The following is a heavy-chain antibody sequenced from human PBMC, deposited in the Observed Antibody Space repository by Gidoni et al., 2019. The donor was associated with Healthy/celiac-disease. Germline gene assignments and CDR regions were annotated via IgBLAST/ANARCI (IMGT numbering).Heavy chain of an antibody. D-gene: IGHD3-10*01. J-gene: IGHJ6*02. V-gene: IGHV5-10-1*01. CDR2: IDPSDSYT. Sequence: ESLRISCKGSGYSFTSYWISWVRQMPGKGLEWMGRIDPSDSYTNYSPSFQGHVTISADKSISTAYLQWSSLKASDTAMYYCARQAGSGSPTLYYYGMDVWGQGTTVTVSS. CDR1: GYSFTSYW. CDR3: ARQAGSGSPTLYYYGMDV.